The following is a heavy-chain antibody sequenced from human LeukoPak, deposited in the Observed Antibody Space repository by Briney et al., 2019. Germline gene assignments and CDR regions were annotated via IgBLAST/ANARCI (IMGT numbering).Heavy chain of an antibody. Sequence: GGSLRLSCTASGFTFTSYAMSWVRQAPGKGLEWVSAISGSGGSTYYADSVKGRFTISRDTSKNTLYLQMNSLRAEDTAVYYCAKGIGLPDYWGQGTLVSVSS. CDR3: AKGIGLPDY. D-gene: IGHD2/OR15-2a*01. V-gene: IGHV3-23*01. J-gene: IGHJ4*02. CDR1: GFTFTSYA. CDR2: ISGSGGST.